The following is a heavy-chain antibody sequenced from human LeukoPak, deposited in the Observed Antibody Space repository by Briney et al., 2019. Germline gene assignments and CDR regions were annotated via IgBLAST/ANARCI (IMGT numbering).Heavy chain of an antibody. V-gene: IGHV3-21*01. Sequence: GGSLRLSCAASGFTFSRYSMNCVRQAPGKGVEGVSSISISSNYIYYTDSVKGRFTISRDNAKNSLYLQMNSLRAEDTAVYYCAELGITMIGGVWGKGTTVTISS. D-gene: IGHD3-10*02. CDR3: AELGITMIGGV. J-gene: IGHJ6*04. CDR1: GFTFSRYS. CDR2: ISISSNYI.